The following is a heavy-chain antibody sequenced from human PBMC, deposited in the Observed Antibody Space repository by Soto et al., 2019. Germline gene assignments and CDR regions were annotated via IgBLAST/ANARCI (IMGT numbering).Heavy chain of an antibody. D-gene: IGHD3-22*01. CDR2: IYYSGST. Sequence: SETLSLTCTVSGGSISSGDYYWSWIRQPPGKGLEWIGYIYYSGSTYYNPSLKSRVTISVDTSKNQFSLKLSSVTAADTAVYYCARAPLITMIVEGAWFDPWGQGTLVTVSS. CDR1: GGSISSGDYY. J-gene: IGHJ5*02. V-gene: IGHV4-30-4*01. CDR3: ARAPLITMIVEGAWFDP.